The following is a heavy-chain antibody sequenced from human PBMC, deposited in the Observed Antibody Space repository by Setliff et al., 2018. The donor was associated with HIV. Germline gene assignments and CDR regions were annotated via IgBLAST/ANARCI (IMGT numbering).Heavy chain of an antibody. J-gene: IGHJ4*02. CDR3: ARDDLTFILDLDY. CDR1: GYTFNDNY. D-gene: IGHD1-1*01. V-gene: IGHV1-2*06. CDR2: ISPDTGDT. Sequence: ASVKVSCKASGYTFNDNYIHWVRQAPGQGLEWMGRISPDTGDTNYAQMFHGRVTMTRDTSISTAYMELSSLTSDDSAVYYCARDDLTFILDLDYWGQGTLVTVSS.